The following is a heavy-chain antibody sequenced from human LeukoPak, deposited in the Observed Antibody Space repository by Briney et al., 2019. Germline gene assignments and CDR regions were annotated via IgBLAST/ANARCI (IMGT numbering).Heavy chain of an antibody. D-gene: IGHD2-15*01. Sequence: PSETLSLTCSVSGGSISSYYWGWIRQPPGKGLEWIGSIYYSGSTYYNPSLKSRVTISVDTSKNQFSLKLSSVTAADTAVYYCARDIVVVAGSDAFDIWGQGTMVTVSS. V-gene: IGHV4-39*07. CDR2: IYYSGST. CDR1: GGSISSYY. J-gene: IGHJ3*02. CDR3: ARDIVVVAGSDAFDI.